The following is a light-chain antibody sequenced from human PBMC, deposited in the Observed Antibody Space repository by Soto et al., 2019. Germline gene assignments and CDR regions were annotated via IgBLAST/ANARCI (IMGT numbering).Light chain of an antibody. V-gene: IGKV1-33*01. Sequence: DIQMTQSPSSLSASVGDRVTITCRASQGISSYLAWYQQKPGRAPKLLIYDASNLEAGVPSRFRGSGSGTDFTFTISRLQPEDIATYYCQQYENLPTCGQGTRREIK. CDR2: DAS. CDR3: QQYENLPT. J-gene: IGKJ5*01. CDR1: QGISSY.